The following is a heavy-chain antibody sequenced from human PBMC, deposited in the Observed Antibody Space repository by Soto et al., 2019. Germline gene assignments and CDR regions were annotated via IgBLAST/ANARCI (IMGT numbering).Heavy chain of an antibody. CDR2: ISYDGSNK. V-gene: IGHV3-30-3*01. Sequence: VQLVESGGGLVQPGGSLRLSCAASGFTFSSYAMHWVRQAPGKGLEWVAVISYDGSNKYYADSVKGRFTISRDNSKNTLYLQMNSLRAEDTAVYYCARLGGGGGWYNRYYYYGMDVW. J-gene: IGHJ6*01. CDR1: GFTFSSYA. CDR3: ARLGGGGGWYNRYYYYGMDV. D-gene: IGHD6-19*01.